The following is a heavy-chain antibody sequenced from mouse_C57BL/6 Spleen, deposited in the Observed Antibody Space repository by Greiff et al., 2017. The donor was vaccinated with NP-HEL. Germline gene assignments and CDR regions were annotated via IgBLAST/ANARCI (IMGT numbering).Heavy chain of an antibody. CDR1: GYTFTSYW. J-gene: IGHJ1*03. CDR2: IDPSDSYT. V-gene: IGHV1-69*01. CDR3: ARRYYGSSYLWYFDV. D-gene: IGHD1-1*01. Sequence: VQLQQPGAELVMPGASVKLSCKASGYTFTSYWMHWVKQRPGQGLEWIGEIDPSDSYTNYNQKFKGKSTLTVDKSSSTAYMQLSSLTSEDSAVYYCARRYYGSSYLWYFDVWGTGTTVTVSS.